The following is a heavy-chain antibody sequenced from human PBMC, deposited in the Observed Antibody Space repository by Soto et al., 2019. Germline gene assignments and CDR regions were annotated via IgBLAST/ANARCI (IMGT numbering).Heavy chain of an antibody. CDR3: ARHHDS. V-gene: IGHV4-59*08. J-gene: IGHJ4*02. Sequence: GSLRLSCAASGFTFSSYAMSWVRQSPGKGLEWIGYLYNTGSTIYNPSLKSRVTISVDTSKNQFSLKLSSVTAADTAVYYCARHHDSWGQGTLITVSS. CDR2: LYNTGST. CDR1: GFTFSSYA.